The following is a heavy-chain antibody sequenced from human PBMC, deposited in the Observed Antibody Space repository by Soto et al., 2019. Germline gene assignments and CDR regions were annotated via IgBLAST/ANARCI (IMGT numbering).Heavy chain of an antibody. J-gene: IGHJ3*02. CDR2: INSDGSST. CDR1: GFTFSSYW. CDR3: ARHLVVAATCRAFDI. Sequence: EVQLVESGGGIVQPGGSLRLSCAASGFTFSSYWMHWVRQAPGKGLVWVSRINSDGSSTSYADSVKGRFTISRDNAKKPLYLQKNILRAEATAVYYCARHLVVAATCRAFDIWGQGTMVTVSS. D-gene: IGHD2-15*01. V-gene: IGHV3-74*01.